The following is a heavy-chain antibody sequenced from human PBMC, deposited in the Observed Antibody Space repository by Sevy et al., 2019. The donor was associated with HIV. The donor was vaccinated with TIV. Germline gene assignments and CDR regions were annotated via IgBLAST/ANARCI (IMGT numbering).Heavy chain of an antibody. D-gene: IGHD2-2*01. CDR2: IYYSGST. CDR3: AGDMLGYCSSTSCYAEGYFDY. V-gene: IGHV4-59*01. J-gene: IGHJ4*02. Sequence: SETLSLTCTVSGGSISSYYWSWIRQPPGKGLEWIGYIYYSGSTNYNPSLKSRVTISVDTSKNQFSLKLSPVTAADTAGYYCAGDMLGYCSSTSCYAEGYFDYWGQGTLVTVSS. CDR1: GGSISSYY.